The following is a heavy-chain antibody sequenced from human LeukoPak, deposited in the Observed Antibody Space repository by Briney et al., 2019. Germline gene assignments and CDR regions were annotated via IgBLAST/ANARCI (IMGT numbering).Heavy chain of an antibody. CDR2: ISGSCGST. J-gene: IGHJ3*02. Sequence: QPGGSLRLSCAASGFTFRSYAMSWVRQAPGKGLEWVSAISGSCGSTYYADSVKGRFTISRDNSKNTLYLQMNSLRAEDTAVYYCAKEPIRNDKVSDAFAIWGLGTMVTVSS. CDR3: AKEPIRNDKVSDAFAI. CDR1: GFTFRSYA. V-gene: IGHV3-23*01. D-gene: IGHD1-1*01.